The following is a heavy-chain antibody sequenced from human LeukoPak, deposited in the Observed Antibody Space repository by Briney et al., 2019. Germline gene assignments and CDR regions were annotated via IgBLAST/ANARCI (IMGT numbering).Heavy chain of an antibody. Sequence: ASVKVSCKTSGYTFTSFGISWVRQAPGQGLEWMGWISGYNGYTNYAQNLPGRVTVTTDTSTSTVYMELRSLRSDDTAVYYCARGNGDNSGAYAFDIWGRGTMVTVSS. CDR2: ISGYNGYT. CDR3: ARGNGDNSGAYAFDI. J-gene: IGHJ3*02. D-gene: IGHD4-17*01. V-gene: IGHV1-18*01. CDR1: GYTFTSFG.